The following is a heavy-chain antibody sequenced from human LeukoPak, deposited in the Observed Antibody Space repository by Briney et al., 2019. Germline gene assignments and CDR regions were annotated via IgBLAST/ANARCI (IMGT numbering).Heavy chain of an antibody. D-gene: IGHD4-17*01. Sequence: SVKVSCKASGGTFSSYAISWVRQAPGQGLEWMGRIIPIFGTANYAQKFQGRVTITTDESTSTAYMELSSLRSEDTAVYYCAREWVIDYGDYDVYHYFDYWGQGTLVTVSS. CDR3: AREWVIDYGDYDVYHYFDY. CDR1: GGTFSSYA. V-gene: IGHV1-69*05. J-gene: IGHJ4*02. CDR2: IIPIFGTA.